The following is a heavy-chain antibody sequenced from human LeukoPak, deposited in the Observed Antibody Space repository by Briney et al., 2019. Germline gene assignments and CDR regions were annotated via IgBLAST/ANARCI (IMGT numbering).Heavy chain of an antibody. CDR1: GYSISSGYY. CDR2: IYYSGST. V-gene: IGHV4-38-2*02. CDR3: ARHLPDYDSSGYYLDY. D-gene: IGHD3-22*01. Sequence: SETLSLTCTVSGYSISSGYYWGWIRQPPGKGLEWIGSIYYSGSTYYNPSLKSRVTISVDTSKNQFSLKLSSVTAADTAVYYCARHLPDYDSSGYYLDYWGQGTLVTVSS. J-gene: IGHJ4*02.